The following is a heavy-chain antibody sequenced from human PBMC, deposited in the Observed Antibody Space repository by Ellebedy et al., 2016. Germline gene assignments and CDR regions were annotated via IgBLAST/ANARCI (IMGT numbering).Heavy chain of an antibody. Sequence: SGPTLVKPTQTLTLTCTFSGFSFTTGTMSVSWIRQPPGKALEWLARIDWDDDKYYSTSLKTRLTISKDTSKNQVVLTMTNMDPVDTATYYCARIGYQDRQFDYWGQGTLVTVSS. CDR3: ARIGYQDRQFDY. J-gene: IGHJ4*02. CDR2: IDWDDDK. CDR1: GFSFTTGTMS. D-gene: IGHD2-2*01. V-gene: IGHV2-70*11.